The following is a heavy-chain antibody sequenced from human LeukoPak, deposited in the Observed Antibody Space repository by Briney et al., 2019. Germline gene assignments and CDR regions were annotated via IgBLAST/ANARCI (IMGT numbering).Heavy chain of an antibody. D-gene: IGHD4-17*01. CDR1: GGSFSSYY. CDR3: ARGGGDYVPYYFDY. J-gene: IGHJ4*02. Sequence: SETLSLTCAVYGGSFSSYYWNWIRQPPGRGLEWIGEINHSGRTNYNPSLKSRVTISVDTSKNQFSLKLSSVTAADTAVYYCARGGGDYVPYYFDYWGQGTLVTVSS. CDR2: INHSGRT. V-gene: IGHV4-34*01.